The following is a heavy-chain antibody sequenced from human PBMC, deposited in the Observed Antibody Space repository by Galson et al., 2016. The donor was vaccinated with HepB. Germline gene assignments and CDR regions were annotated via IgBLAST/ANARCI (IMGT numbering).Heavy chain of an antibody. J-gene: IGHJ4*02. V-gene: IGHV3-23*01. D-gene: IGHD4/OR15-4a*01. CDR2: FNGGGGDT. CDR1: GFTFSSYA. Sequence: SLRLSCAASGFTFSSYAMSWVRQAPGKGLEWVSGFNGGGGDTNYADSVKGRFTISRDNSKSMLFLKMNSLRVEDTATYFCAKEGASAASSIDSWGQGTLVTVSS. CDR3: AKEGASAASSIDS.